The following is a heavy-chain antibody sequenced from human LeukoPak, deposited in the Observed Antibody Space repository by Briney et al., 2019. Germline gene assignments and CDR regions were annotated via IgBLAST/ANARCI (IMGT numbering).Heavy chain of an antibody. CDR3: ARGVNLGDMDV. J-gene: IGHJ6*03. CDR1: GYTFTKYD. D-gene: IGHD1-14*01. V-gene: IGHV1-8*03. CDR2: MDPNTDNT. Sequence: GASVKVSCKASGYTFTKYDIHWVRQATGQGLEWMAWMDPNTDNTAYAQEFRGRVTITRNTSISTAYMELRSLRSEDTAVYYCARGVNLGDMDVWGKGTTVTVSS.